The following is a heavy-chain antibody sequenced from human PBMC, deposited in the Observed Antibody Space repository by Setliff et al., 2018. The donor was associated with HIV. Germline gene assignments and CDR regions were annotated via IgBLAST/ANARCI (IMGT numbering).Heavy chain of an antibody. CDR2: VDYSGDT. D-gene: IGHD1-7*01. V-gene: IGHV4-34*11. CDR1: NGSFSGYY. CDR3: TRGPGGTVPKPLEAFDV. Sequence: SETLSLTCAVYNGSFSGYYWTWIRQPPGKGLEWIGYVDYSGDTEYNPSLQSRATISRDPSKSQVSLTLNSATAADTAVYYCTRGPGGTVPKPLEAFDVWGRGAVVT. J-gene: IGHJ3*01.